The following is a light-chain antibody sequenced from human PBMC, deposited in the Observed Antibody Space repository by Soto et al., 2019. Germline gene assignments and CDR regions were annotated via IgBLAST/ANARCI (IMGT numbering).Light chain of an antibody. V-gene: IGKV1D-16*01. Sequence: DIQMTQSPSSVSASIGDTVTITCRASQDISTLLAWYQQKPGKAPKLLIYGASTLESGVPSRFSGRGSGTEFTLTISSLQPDDFTTYYCQQYYSHRRTFGQGTKVDIK. J-gene: IGKJ1*01. CDR2: GAS. CDR1: QDISTL. CDR3: QQYYSHRRT.